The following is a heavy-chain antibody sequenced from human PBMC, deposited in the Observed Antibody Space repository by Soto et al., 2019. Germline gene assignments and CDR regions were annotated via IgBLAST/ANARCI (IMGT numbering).Heavy chain of an antibody. CDR2: LIAMLGTP. D-gene: IGHD5-18*01. J-gene: IGHJ4*02. CDR3: ARGAMANFDY. V-gene: IGHV1-69*13. CDR1: GGTFGSHG. Sequence: SVKVSCKASGGTFGSHGIAWVRQAPGQGLEWMGGLIAMLGTPTYARKVQGRATITADESLTSSYLELRSLRSEDTAVYLCARGAMANFDYWGQGTVVTVSS.